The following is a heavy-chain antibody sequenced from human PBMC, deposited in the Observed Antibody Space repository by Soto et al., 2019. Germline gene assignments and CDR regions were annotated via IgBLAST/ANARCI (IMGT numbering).Heavy chain of an antibody. D-gene: IGHD3-16*02. CDR2: ISRYNGNT. J-gene: IGHJ4*02. V-gene: IGHV1-18*01. CDR3: ARGLTFGGVIVTKGGFDF. Sequence: QVQLVQSGAEVKKPGASVKVSCKASGYTFTNYGISWVRQAPGQGLEWMGWISRYNGNTNYAQKFQGRITITTDRSTSAAYMERMRLRSDDTALDYCARGLTFGGVIVTKGGFDFWGQGTRVTVSS. CDR1: GYTFTNYG.